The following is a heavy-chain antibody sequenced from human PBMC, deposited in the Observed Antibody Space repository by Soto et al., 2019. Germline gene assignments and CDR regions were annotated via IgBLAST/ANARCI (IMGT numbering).Heavy chain of an antibody. J-gene: IGHJ4*02. CDR3: ARERTGDPTFFDY. CDR1: GGSVSSGSYY. V-gene: IGHV4-61*01. CDR2: IYYSGTT. Sequence: SETLCLTCTVSGGSVSSGSYYWSWIRQPPGKGLEWIGYIYYSGTTTYNPSLKSRVTMSVDTSKNQFSLKLSSVTAADTAVFYCARERTGDPTFFDYWGQGTLVTVSS. D-gene: IGHD1-1*01.